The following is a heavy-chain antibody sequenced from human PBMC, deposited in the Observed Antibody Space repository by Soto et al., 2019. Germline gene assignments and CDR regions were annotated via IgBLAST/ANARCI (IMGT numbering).Heavy chain of an antibody. D-gene: IGHD1-20*01. CDR2: IYYSGST. CDR3: ARGITGTTYLSDY. CDR1: GGSISSSSYY. Sequence: SETLSLTWTVSGGSISSSSYYWGWIRQPPGKGLEWIGSIYYSGSTYYNPSLKSRVTISVDTSKNQFSLKLSSVTAADTAVYYCARGITGTTYLSDYWGQGTLVTVSS. J-gene: IGHJ4*02. V-gene: IGHV4-39*01.